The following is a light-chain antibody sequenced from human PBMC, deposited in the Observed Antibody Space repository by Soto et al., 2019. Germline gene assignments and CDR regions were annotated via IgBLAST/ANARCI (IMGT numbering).Light chain of an antibody. CDR3: GSWDSSLGAYV. Sequence: HSVLTQPPPVSAAPGQKVTISCSGSSSNIGGNSVSWYQQLPGTAPKLLIYDDDKRPSGIPDRFSGSKSGTSATLGITGFQTGDEADYYCGSWDSSLGAYVFATGTKVTVL. V-gene: IGLV1-51*01. CDR2: DDD. CDR1: SSNIGGNS. J-gene: IGLJ1*01.